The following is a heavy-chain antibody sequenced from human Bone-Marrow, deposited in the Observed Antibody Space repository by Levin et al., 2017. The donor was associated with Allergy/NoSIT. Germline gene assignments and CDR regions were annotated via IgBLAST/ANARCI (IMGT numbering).Heavy chain of an antibody. CDR3: ARVSAAGGTRLFDY. CDR2: IHSSGST. CDR1: GGSVTSGDYY. V-gene: IGHV4-61*08. Sequence: LSQTLSLTCSVSGGSVTSGDYYWSWIRKPPGKGLEWIGFIHSSGSTNYIPSLKSRVTMSHDTSKNQLSLSLTSVTAADTAIYYCARVSAAGGTRLFDYWGQGTLVTVSS. D-gene: IGHD6-13*01. J-gene: IGHJ4*02.